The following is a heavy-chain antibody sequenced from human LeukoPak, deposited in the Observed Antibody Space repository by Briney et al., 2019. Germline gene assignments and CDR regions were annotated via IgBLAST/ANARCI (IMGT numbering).Heavy chain of an antibody. D-gene: IGHD1-26*01. Sequence: GGSLRLSCVASGFTFSTYTMNWIRQAPGKGLEWVSAISGSGGSTYYADSVKGRFTISRDNSKNTLYLQMNSLRAEDTAVYYCARVGATAYYFDYWGQGTLVTVSS. CDR2: ISGSGGST. CDR1: GFTFSTYT. J-gene: IGHJ4*02. CDR3: ARVGATAYYFDY. V-gene: IGHV3-23*01.